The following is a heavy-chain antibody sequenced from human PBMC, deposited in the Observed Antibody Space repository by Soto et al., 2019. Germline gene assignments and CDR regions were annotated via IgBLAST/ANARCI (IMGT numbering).Heavy chain of an antibody. V-gene: IGHV3-30-3*01. CDR1: GFTFSSYA. Sequence: QVQLVESGGGVVQPGRSLSLSCAASGFTFSSYAMHWVRQAPGKGLEWVAVISYDGSNKYYADSVKGRFTISRDNSKNTLYLQMNSLRAEDTAVYYCARVGGSSSSVHFDYWGQGTLVTVSS. CDR3: ARVGGSSSSVHFDY. D-gene: IGHD6-6*01. CDR2: ISYDGSNK. J-gene: IGHJ4*02.